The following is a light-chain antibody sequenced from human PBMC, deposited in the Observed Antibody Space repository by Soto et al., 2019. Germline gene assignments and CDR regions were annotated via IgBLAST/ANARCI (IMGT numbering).Light chain of an antibody. CDR3: TSFTSSSTLV. Sequence: QSVLAQPASVSGSPGQSITISCTGSNSDIGGYNYVSWYQQHPGKAPKLLIYEVSTRPSGISNRFSGSKSGNTASLTISGLQAEDEADYYCTSFTSSSTLVFGTGTKGTVL. CDR2: EVS. CDR1: NSDIGGYNY. V-gene: IGLV2-14*01. J-gene: IGLJ1*01.